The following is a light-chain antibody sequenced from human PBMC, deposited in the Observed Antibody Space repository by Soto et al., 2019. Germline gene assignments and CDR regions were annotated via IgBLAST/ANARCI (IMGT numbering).Light chain of an antibody. CDR3: QQYITYPIT. CDR1: QSIDSW. CDR2: KAS. Sequence: DIQMTQSPSTLSASVGDRVTITCRATQSIDSWLAWYQQKPGKAPNLLIYKASSLESGVPSRFSGSGSGTEFTLTISSLQPDDFATYYCQQYITYPITFGQGTRLEIK. V-gene: IGKV1-5*03. J-gene: IGKJ5*01.